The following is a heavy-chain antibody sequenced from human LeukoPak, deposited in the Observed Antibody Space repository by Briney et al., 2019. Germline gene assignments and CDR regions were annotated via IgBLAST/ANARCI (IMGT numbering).Heavy chain of an antibody. CDR3: ASRWHQPTTPYYYYMDV. J-gene: IGHJ6*03. V-gene: IGHV1-69*05. D-gene: IGHD1-1*01. CDR2: IIPLFGTS. CDR1: GGTFSSYA. Sequence: ASVKVSCKASGGTFSSYAISWVRQAPGQGLEWMGGIIPLFGTSNYAQKFQGRVTITTDESTSTAYMELSNLRSEDTAVYYCASRWHQPTTPYYYYMDVWGKGTTVTVSS.